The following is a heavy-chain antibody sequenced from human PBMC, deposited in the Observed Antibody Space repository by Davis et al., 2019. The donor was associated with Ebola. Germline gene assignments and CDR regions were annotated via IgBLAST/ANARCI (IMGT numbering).Heavy chain of an antibody. CDR1: GYSFTDDG. V-gene: IGHV1-3*01. CDR3: ARDLYSGSYFDY. CDR2: INAGNGNT. Sequence: ASVKVSCKASGYSFTDDGISWVRQAPGQRLEWMGWINAGNGNTKYSQKFQGRVTITRDTSASTAYMELSSLRSEDTAVYYCARDLYSGSYFDYWGQGTLVTVSS. D-gene: IGHD1-26*01. J-gene: IGHJ4*02.